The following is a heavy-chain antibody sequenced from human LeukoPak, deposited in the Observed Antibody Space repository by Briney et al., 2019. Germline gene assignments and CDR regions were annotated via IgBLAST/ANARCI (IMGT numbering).Heavy chain of an antibody. V-gene: IGHV3-7*04. CDR1: GFTFSSYW. CDR2: INEDGREK. CDR3: ARGGGGFDI. D-gene: IGHD4-23*01. Sequence: PGGSLRLSCEASGFTFSSYWMSWVRQAPGKGLEWMANINEDGREKYYVESVKGRFTIARDNAKNSLYLQMNSLRADDTAVYYCARGGGGFDIGGQGTMVTVSS. J-gene: IGHJ3*02.